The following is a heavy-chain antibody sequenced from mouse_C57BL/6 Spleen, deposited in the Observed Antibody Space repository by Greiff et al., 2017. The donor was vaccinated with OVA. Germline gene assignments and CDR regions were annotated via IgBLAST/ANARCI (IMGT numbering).Heavy chain of an antibody. Sequence: VKLQESGPELVKPGASVKISCKASGYAFSSSWMNWVKQRPGKGLEWIGRIYPGDGDTNYNGKFKGKATLTADKSSSTAYMQLSSLTSEDSAVYFCARSIYYDVWGTGTTVTVSS. J-gene: IGHJ1*03. CDR3: ARSIYYDV. CDR2: IYPGDGDT. D-gene: IGHD2-1*01. CDR1: GYAFSSSW. V-gene: IGHV1-82*01.